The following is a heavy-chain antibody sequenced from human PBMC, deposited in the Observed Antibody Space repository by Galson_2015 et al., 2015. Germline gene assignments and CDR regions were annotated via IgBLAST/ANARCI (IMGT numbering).Heavy chain of an antibody. CDR3: ARDLVDVLRFLEWFGGAFDI. V-gene: IGHV3-21*01. J-gene: IGHJ3*02. Sequence: SLRLSCAASGFTFSSYSMNWVRQAPGKGLEWVSSISSSSSYIYYADSVKGRFTISRDNAKNSLYLQMSSLRAEDTAVYYCARDLVDVLRFLEWFGGAFDIWGQGTMVTVSS. CDR1: GFTFSSYS. D-gene: IGHD3-3*01. CDR2: ISSSSSYI.